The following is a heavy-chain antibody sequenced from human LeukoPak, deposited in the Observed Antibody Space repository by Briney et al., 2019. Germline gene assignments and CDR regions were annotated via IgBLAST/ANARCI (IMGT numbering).Heavy chain of an antibody. CDR2: IYIGGRT. V-gene: IGHV3-53*05. CDR3: AREGVGYFFDY. Sequence: GWSLRLSCAASGFTVSGNYVSWVGQAPGKGLEWVSVIYIGGRTYYADSVKGRFTISRDNSKNTLFLQMRGLRPEDTAIYYCAREGVGYFFDYWGQGALVTVSS. J-gene: IGHJ4*02. CDR1: GFTVSGNY. D-gene: IGHD5-18*01.